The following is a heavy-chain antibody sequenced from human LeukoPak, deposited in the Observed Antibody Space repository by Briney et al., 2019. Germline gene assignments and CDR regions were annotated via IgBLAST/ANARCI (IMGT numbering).Heavy chain of an antibody. CDR2: ISSSSSYI. J-gene: IGHJ4*02. D-gene: IGHD2-21*02. Sequence: GGSLRLSCAASGFTFSSYTMNWGRQAPGQGLEWVSSISSSSSYINYADSVKGRFTISRDNAKNSLYLQMNSLRAEDTAVYYCARDVTHCGGDCYSGDDWGQGTLVTVSS. V-gene: IGHV3-21*01. CDR1: GFTFSSYT. CDR3: ARDVTHCGGDCYSGDD.